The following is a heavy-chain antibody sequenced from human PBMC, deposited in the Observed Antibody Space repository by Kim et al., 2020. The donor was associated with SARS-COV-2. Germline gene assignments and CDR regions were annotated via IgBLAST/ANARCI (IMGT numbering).Heavy chain of an antibody. V-gene: IGHV4-61*01. CDR2: VHYSGVT. CDR3: ARGLVVTPTNWFDP. D-gene: IGHD2-21*01. CDR1: GGSVTSPSYN. Sequence: SETLSLTCTVSGGSVTSPSYNWTWIRQPPGKGLEWIGFVHYSGVTKYNPSLKSRVTMSLDTSKNQFSLRLTSVTAADTAFYYCARGLVVTPTNWFDPWGQGTLVIVSP. J-gene: IGHJ5*02.